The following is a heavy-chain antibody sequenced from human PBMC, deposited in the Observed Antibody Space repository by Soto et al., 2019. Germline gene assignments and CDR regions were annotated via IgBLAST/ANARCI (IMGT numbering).Heavy chain of an antibody. D-gene: IGHD3-10*01. CDR1: GGTFSSYA. CDR3: ARDRRITMVRGVISSGMDV. CDR2: IIPIFGTA. J-gene: IGHJ6*02. V-gene: IGHV1-69*13. Sequence: SVKVSCKASGGTFSSYAISWVRQAPGQGLEWMGGIIPIFGTANYAQKFQGRVTITADESTSTAYMELSSLRSEDTAVYYCARDRRITMVRGVISSGMDVWGQGTTVTSP.